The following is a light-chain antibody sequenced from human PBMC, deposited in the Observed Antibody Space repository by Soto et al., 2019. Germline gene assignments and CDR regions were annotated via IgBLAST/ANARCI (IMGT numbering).Light chain of an antibody. CDR2: GAS. CDR3: QQYHNWLPIT. V-gene: IGKV3-15*01. Sequence: EIVMTQSPDTVSRSPGQRATLSFMASVIVITDLAWYQQKPGQAPRLLIYGASTRAAGVPVRFSGSGSGSEFTLTIDTLQSEDFAVYYCQQYHNWLPITFGQGTRLEI. CDR1: VIVITD. J-gene: IGKJ5*01.